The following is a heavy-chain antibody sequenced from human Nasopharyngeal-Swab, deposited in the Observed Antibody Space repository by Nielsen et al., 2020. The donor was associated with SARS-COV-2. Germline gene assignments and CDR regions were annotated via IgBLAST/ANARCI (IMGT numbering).Heavy chain of an antibody. CDR2: IYYDGSKE. Sequence: GESLKISCTASGFTFSSSGMHWVRQAPGKGLEWVAVIYYDGSKEYYGDSVKGRFTISRDNAKNSLYLQMNSLRAEDTAVYYCAREVPYSGHDDAFDIWGQGTMVTVSA. V-gene: IGHV3-33*01. D-gene: IGHD5-12*01. J-gene: IGHJ3*02. CDR1: GFTFSSSG. CDR3: AREVPYSGHDDAFDI.